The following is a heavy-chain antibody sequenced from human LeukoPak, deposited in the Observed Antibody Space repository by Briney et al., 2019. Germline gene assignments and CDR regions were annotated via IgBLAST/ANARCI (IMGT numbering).Heavy chain of an antibody. J-gene: IGHJ5*02. CDR1: GGSISSGDYY. CDR2: IYYSGST. Sequence: SETLSLTCTVSGGSISSGDYYWSWIRQPPGKVLEWIGFIYYSGSTYYNPSLKSRVTISVDTSKNQFSLKLSSVTAADTAVYYCGRVSITIFGVPGGWFDPCGQGTLVTVSS. V-gene: IGHV4-30-4*08. CDR3: GRVSITIFGVPGGWFDP. D-gene: IGHD3-3*01.